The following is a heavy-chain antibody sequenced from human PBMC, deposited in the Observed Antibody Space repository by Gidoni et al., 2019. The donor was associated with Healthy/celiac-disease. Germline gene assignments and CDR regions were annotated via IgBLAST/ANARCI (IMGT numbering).Heavy chain of an antibody. CDR3: ARAPKGLLPYDY. D-gene: IGHD2-15*01. V-gene: IGHV4-59*01. CDR1: GGSISSYY. Sequence: QVQLQESGPGLVKPSETLPPTCTVPGGSISSYYWSWIRQPPGKGLEWIGYIYYSGSTNYNPSLKSRVTISVDTSKNQFSLKLSSVTAADTAVYYCARAPKGLLPYDYWGQGTLVTVSS. CDR2: IYYSGST. J-gene: IGHJ4*02.